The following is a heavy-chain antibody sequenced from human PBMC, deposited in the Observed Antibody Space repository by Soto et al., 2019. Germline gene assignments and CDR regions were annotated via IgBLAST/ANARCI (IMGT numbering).Heavy chain of an antibody. Sequence: EVQLVESGGGLVQPGGSLRLSCAASGFTFSSYSMNWVRQAPGKGLEWVSYISSSSSTIYYADSVKGRFTISGDNAKNSLYLQMNSLRDEDTAVYYCARGEGDYVWGSYRTYNWFDPWGQGTLVTVSS. CDR3: ARGEGDYVWGSYRTYNWFDP. CDR2: ISSSSSTI. CDR1: GFTFSSYS. V-gene: IGHV3-48*02. D-gene: IGHD3-16*02. J-gene: IGHJ5*02.